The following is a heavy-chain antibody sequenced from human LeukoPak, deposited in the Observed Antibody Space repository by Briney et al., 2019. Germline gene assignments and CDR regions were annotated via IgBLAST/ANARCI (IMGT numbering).Heavy chain of an antibody. Sequence: SETLSLTCTVSGGSIGSSSYYWGWIRQPPGKGLEWIGSICYSGSTYYNPSLKSRVTISVDTSKNQFSLKLSSVTAADTAVYYCARRAVVVPAAHFDYWGQGTLVTVSS. CDR2: ICYSGST. D-gene: IGHD2-2*01. CDR1: GGSIGSSSYY. J-gene: IGHJ4*02. CDR3: ARRAVVVPAAHFDY. V-gene: IGHV4-39*01.